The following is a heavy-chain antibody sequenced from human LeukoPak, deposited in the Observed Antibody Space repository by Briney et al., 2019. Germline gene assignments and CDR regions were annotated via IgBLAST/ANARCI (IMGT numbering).Heavy chain of an antibody. CDR1: GGSVSDYY. V-gene: IGHV4-59*02. Sequence: SETLSLTCTISGGSVSDYYWSWIRQSPGKGLEWIGYIYHTGSTSYSPSLKSRVTISADTSQNQFSLKLSSVTAADTAVYYCARTFDFWSGSPLFDYWGQGTLVTVSS. D-gene: IGHD3-3*01. J-gene: IGHJ4*02. CDR2: IYHTGST. CDR3: ARTFDFWSGSPLFDY.